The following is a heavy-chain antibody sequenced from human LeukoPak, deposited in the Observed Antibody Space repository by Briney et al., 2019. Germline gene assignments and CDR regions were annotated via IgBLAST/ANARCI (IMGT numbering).Heavy chain of an antibody. D-gene: IGHD4-11*01. Sequence: SETLSLTCTVAGDSISSYCWSWVRQPPGKGLEWIGSICYSGSTNYNPSLKSRVTISIDTSKNQFSLKLSSVTAADTAVYYCARRVVESAVITERNWFDPWGQGTLVTVS. J-gene: IGHJ5*02. CDR3: ARRVVESAVITERNWFDP. CDR2: ICYSGST. CDR1: GDSISSYC. V-gene: IGHV4-59*08.